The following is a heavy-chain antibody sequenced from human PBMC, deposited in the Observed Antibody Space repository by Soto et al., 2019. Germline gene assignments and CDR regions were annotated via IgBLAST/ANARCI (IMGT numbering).Heavy chain of an antibody. Sequence: GGSLRLSCAASGFTFSSYGMHWVRQAPGKWLEWVAVISYDGSNKYYADSVKGRFTISKDNSKNTLYLQMNSLRAEDTAVYYCAKERRITIFGVVILSGDNWFDPWGQGXLVTVYS. CDR1: GFTFSSYG. CDR3: AKERRITIFGVVILSGDNWFDP. CDR2: ISYDGSNK. V-gene: IGHV3-30*18. D-gene: IGHD3-3*01. J-gene: IGHJ5*02.